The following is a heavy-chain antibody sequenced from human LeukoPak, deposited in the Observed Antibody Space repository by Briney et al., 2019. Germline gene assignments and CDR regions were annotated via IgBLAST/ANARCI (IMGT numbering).Heavy chain of an antibody. CDR1: GYTFTGYY. J-gene: IGHJ5*02. CDR3: ARDPDDYGLFDP. CDR2: INPNSGGT. D-gene: IGHD4-17*01. Sequence: ASVKVSCKASGYTFTGYYMHWARQAPGPGLERMGWINPNSGGTNYAQKFQGRVAMTRDTSISTAYMELSRLRSDDTAVYYCARDPDDYGLFDPLGEGTLVTVSS. V-gene: IGHV1-2*02.